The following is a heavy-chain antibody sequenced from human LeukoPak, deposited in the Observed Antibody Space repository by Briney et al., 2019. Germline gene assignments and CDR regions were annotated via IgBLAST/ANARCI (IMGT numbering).Heavy chain of an antibody. J-gene: IGHJ4*02. CDR3: AKQWVDC. V-gene: IGHV3-23*01. CDR2: VSESGENT. D-gene: IGHD1-26*01. Sequence: GGSLRLSCAASGFIFNSYAMNWVRQAPGRGLEWVSSVSESGENTDYADSVKGRFTISRDNSQNTLYLQMNSLRADDTAVYYCAKQWVDCWGQGTLVTVSS. CDR1: GFIFNSYA.